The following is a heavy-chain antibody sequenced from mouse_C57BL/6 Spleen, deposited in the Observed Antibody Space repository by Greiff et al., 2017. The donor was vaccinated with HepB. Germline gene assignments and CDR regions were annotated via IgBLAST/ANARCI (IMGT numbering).Heavy chain of an antibody. Sequence: QVQLQQSGAELVKPGASVKLSCKASGYTFTNYWIGWAKQRPGHGLEWIGDIYPGGGYTNYNEKFKGKATLTADKSSSTAYMQFSSLTSEDSAIYYCARGDYSNDVGYAMDYWGQGTSVTVSS. V-gene: IGHV1-63*01. D-gene: IGHD2-12*01. J-gene: IGHJ4*01. CDR1: GYTFTNYW. CDR2: IYPGGGYT. CDR3: ARGDYSNDVGYAMDY.